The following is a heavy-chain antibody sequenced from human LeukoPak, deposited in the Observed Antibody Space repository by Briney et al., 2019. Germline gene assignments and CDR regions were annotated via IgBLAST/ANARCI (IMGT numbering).Heavy chain of an antibody. CDR3: ARGPYYYDSSGYYDQDY. D-gene: IGHD3-22*01. CDR2: MNPNSGNT. CDR1: GYTFTSYD. Sequence: ASVKVSCKASGYTFTSYDINWVRQATGQGLEWMGWMNPNSGNTGYAQKFQGRVTMTRNTSISTAYMELSSLRSEDTAVNYCARGPYYYDSSGYYDQDYWGQGTLVTVSS. V-gene: IGHV1-8*01. J-gene: IGHJ4*02.